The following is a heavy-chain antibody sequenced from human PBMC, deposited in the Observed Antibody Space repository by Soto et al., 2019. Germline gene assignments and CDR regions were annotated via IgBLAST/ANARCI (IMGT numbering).Heavy chain of an antibody. V-gene: IGHV2-5*02. Sequence: QITLKESGPTLVKPTQTLTLTCTFSGLSLNTNAVGVAWVRQPPGKALEWLELLYWDDDKRYSPSLKSRLTITTDTYKKQVVLTMTNMHPEDTATYYCAHRRVRDSSGENFDYWCQGTLVTVSS. CDR1: GLSLNTNAVG. J-gene: IGHJ4*02. D-gene: IGHD6-19*01. CDR2: LYWDDDK. CDR3: AHRRVRDSSGENFDY.